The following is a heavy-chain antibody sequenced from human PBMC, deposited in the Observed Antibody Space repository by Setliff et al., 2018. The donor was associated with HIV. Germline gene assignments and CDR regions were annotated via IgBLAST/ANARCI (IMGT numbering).Heavy chain of an antibody. CDR3: ARSWYQLVLEAFDI. CDR2: IYTSGRT. CDR1: GGSISSYY. V-gene: IGHV4-4*08. D-gene: IGHD2-2*01. J-gene: IGHJ3*02. Sequence: SETLSLTCTVSGGSISSYYWSWIRQPPGKGLEWIGYIYTSGRTNYNPSLESRVTISVDTSKNQFSLKLRSVNAAYTAVYYCARSWYQLVLEAFDIWGQGTIVTVSS.